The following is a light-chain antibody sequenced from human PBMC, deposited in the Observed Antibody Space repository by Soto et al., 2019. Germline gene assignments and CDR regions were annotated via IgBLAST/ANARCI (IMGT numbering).Light chain of an antibody. V-gene: IGLV1-44*01. Sequence: QSVLIQPPSVSGTPGQRVIISCSGSSSNIGSNSANWYQQLPGTAPGLLIYGDNKRPSRVPDRFSGSRSGTSASLAISGRQSGDEADYYCAAWDERLKAWMFGGGTKVTVL. CDR3: AAWDERLKAWM. CDR1: SSNIGSNS. CDR2: GDN. J-gene: IGLJ3*02.